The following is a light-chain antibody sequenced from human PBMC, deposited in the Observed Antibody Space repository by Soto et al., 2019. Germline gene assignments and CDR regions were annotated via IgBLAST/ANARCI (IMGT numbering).Light chain of an antibody. J-gene: IGLJ7*01. V-gene: IGLV7-46*01. CDR1: TGAVTSGHY. Sequence: QAVVTQEPSLTVSPGGTVTLTCGSSTGAVTSGHYPYWFQQKPGQAPRTLIYDKSNKHSWTPARFSGSLLGGKAALTLSGAQPEDEAEYYCLLSYSGARPTAGFGGGTQLTVL. CDR2: DKS. CDR3: LLSYSGARPTAG.